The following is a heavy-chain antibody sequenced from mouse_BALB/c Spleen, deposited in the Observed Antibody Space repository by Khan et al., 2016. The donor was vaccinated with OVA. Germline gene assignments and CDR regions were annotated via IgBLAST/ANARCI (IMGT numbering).Heavy chain of an antibody. J-gene: IGHJ2*01. CDR1: GFSFSSYS. V-gene: IGHV5-6-4*01. CDR2: ISRGGRYT. D-gene: IGHD1-1*01. CDR3: TRHGGYYGSNAYFDY. Sequence: EVQLVETGGGLVRPGGSLKLSCAASGFSFSSYSMSWVRQTPDKRLEWVATISRGGRYTYYPHSVKGRFTISRDNAQNTLYLQLSSLKSEDTARDYCTRHGGYYGSNAYFDYWGQGTTLTVSS.